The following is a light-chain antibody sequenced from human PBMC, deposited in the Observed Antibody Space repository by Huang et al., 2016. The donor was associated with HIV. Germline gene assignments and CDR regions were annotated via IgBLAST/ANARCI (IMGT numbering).Light chain of an antibody. J-gene: IGKJ2*01. CDR3: LQGTHWPPYT. CDR1: QSLLSNDGNTY. CDR2: KVS. Sequence: DVVMTQSPLSLPGTLGQPASLSCRSSQSLLSNDGNTYLSWFQQRPGQSPRRLIYKVSNRVSGVPDRCSGSGSGTDFTLSISRVEAEDVGVYYCLQGTHWPPYTFGQGTKLEIK. V-gene: IGKV2-30*01.